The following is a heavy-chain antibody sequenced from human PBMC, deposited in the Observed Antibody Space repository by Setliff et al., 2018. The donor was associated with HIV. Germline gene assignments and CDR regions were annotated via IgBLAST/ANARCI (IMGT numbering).Heavy chain of an antibody. V-gene: IGHV4-4*07. Sequence: PSETLSLTCSVSGASITSHNWSWIRQGAGKGLEWIGRIYTRGNTNYNPSLRSRGTMSVDTSKSQFSLRLTSVTAAGAAVYFCARGGTVSADFDSWGQGTLVTVSS. CDR3: ARGGTVSADFDS. D-gene: IGHD6-19*01. J-gene: IGHJ4*02. CDR2: IYTRGNT. CDR1: GASITSHN.